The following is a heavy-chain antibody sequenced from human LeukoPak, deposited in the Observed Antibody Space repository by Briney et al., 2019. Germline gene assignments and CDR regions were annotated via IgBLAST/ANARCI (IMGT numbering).Heavy chain of an antibody. CDR2: IIPIFGTA. CDR3: AREGGTWIQLWPPDY. V-gene: IGHV1-69*06. CDR1: GGTFSSYA. D-gene: IGHD5-18*01. Sequence: ASVKVSCKASGGTFSSYAISWVRQAPGQGLEWMGGIIPIFGTANYAQKFQGRVTITADKSTSTAYMELSSLRSDDTAVYYCAREGGTWIQLWPPDYWGQGTLVTVSS. J-gene: IGHJ4*02.